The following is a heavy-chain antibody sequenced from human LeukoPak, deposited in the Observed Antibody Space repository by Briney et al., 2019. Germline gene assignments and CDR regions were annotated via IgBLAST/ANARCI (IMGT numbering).Heavy chain of an antibody. J-gene: IGHJ4*02. CDR3: ARGDLKYSSSWYLGPSYFDY. CDR2: IYYSGST. V-gene: IGHV4-59*01. Sequence: SETLSLTCTVSGGSISSYYWSWIRQPPGKGLEWIGYIYYSGSTNYNPSLKSRVTISVDTSKNQFSLKLSSVTAADTAVYYCARGDLKYSSSWYLGPSYFDYWGQGTLVTVSS. D-gene: IGHD6-13*01. CDR1: GGSISSYY.